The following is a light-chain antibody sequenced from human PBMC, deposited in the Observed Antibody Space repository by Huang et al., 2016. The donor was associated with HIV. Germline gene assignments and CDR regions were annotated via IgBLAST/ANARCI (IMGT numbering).Light chain of an antibody. J-gene: IGKJ2*01. V-gene: IGKV3-15*01. CDR2: RAS. CDR1: HSVGSS. Sequence: EIVMTQSPVTLSVSPGERATLSCRASHSVGSSLAWYQQKPGQAPRLVIYRASTRATGIPDRFSGSGSGTEFTLTISSLQSGDPAIYYCHQYNKWPVTFGQGTTVEIK. CDR3: HQYNKWPVT.